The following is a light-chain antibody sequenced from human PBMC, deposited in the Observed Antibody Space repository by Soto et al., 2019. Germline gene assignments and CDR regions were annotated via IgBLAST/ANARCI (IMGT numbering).Light chain of an antibody. J-gene: IGKJ1*01. CDR3: QQYNSDPWT. V-gene: IGKV1-5*01. CDR2: DAS. Sequence: DIQMTQSPSTLSASVGDRVTITCRASQSISSWLAWYQQKPVKAPKLLIYDASSLESGVPSRFSGSGSGTEFSLTISSLQPDDFASYYCQQYNSDPWTFGQGTKVDIK. CDR1: QSISSW.